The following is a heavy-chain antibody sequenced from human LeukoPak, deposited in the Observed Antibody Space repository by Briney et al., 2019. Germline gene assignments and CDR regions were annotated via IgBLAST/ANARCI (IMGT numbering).Heavy chain of an antibody. CDR3: ATGYDATGYYYYYMDV. Sequence: GGSLRLSCAASGFTFSDYYMSWIRQAPGKGLEWVSYISSSGSTIYYADPVKGRFTISRDNAKNSLYLQMNSLRAEDTAVYYCATGYDATGYYYYYMDVWGKGTTVTVSS. J-gene: IGHJ6*03. CDR1: GFTFSDYY. CDR2: ISSSGSTI. V-gene: IGHV3-11*04. D-gene: IGHD3-3*01.